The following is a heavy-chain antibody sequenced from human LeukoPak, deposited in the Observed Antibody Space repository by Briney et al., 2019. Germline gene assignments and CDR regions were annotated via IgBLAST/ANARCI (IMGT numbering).Heavy chain of an antibody. V-gene: IGHV1-8*01. CDR3: ASSYSGSPYAAFDI. J-gene: IGHJ3*02. D-gene: IGHD1-26*01. CDR2: MNPNSGNT. CDR1: GYTFTSYD. Sequence: ASVKVSCKASGYTFTSYDINWVRQATGQGLEWMGWMNPNSGNTGYAQKFQGRVTMTRNTSISTAYMELSSLRSEDTAVYYCASSYSGSPYAAFDIWGQGTMVTVSS.